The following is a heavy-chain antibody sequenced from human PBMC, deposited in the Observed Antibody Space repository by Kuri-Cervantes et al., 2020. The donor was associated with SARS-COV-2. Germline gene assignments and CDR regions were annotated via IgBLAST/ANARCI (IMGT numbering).Heavy chain of an antibody. CDR1: GGSISSGSYY. J-gene: IGHJ4*02. CDR3: ARRLAGIAALAFDY. D-gene: IGHD6-6*01. Sequence: SETLSLTCTVSGGSISSGSYYWSWIRQPAGKGLEWIGRIYTSGSTNYNPSLKSRVTISVDTSKNQFSLKLSSVTAADTAVYYCARRLAGIAALAFDYWGQGSLVTVSS. CDR2: IYTSGST. V-gene: IGHV4-61*02.